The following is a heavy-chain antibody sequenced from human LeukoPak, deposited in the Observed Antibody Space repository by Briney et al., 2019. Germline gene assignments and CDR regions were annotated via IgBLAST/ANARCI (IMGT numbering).Heavy chain of an antibody. D-gene: IGHD3-10*01. V-gene: IGHV1-18*01. CDR2: ISAYNGNT. J-gene: IGHJ5*02. CDR1: GYTFTSYG. CDR3: ARDHTYVTMVRGVTGYNWFEP. Sequence: ASVKVSCKASGYTFTSYGISGVRRARGQGLECMIWISAYNGNTNCAQKLQDRVTMTTDTSTSTAYMELRSLRSDDTAVYYCARDHTYVTMVRGVTGYNWFEPWGQGTLVTVSS.